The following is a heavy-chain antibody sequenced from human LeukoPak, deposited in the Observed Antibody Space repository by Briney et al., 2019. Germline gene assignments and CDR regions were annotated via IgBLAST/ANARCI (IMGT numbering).Heavy chain of an antibody. V-gene: IGHV3-30*04. D-gene: IGHD6-6*01. CDR2: ISYDGSNK. CDR3: ARDRSPRASIETFDY. CDR1: GFTFSSYA. Sequence: PGRSLRLSCAASGFTFSSYAMHWVRQAPGKGLEWVAVISYDGSNKYYADSVKGRFTISRDNSKNTLYLQMNSLRAEDTAVYYCARDRSPRASIETFDYWGQGTLVTVSS. J-gene: IGHJ4*02.